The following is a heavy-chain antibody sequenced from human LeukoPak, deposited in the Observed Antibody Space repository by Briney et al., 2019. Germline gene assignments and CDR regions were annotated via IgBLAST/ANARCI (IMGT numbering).Heavy chain of an antibody. CDR1: GGSISSYY. CDR2: IYYTGST. V-gene: IGHV4-59*01. Sequence: PSETLSLTCTVSGGSISSYYWSWIRQPPGKGLEWIGYIYYTGSTNYNPSLKSRVTISGDTSKNQFSLKLSSVTAADTAVYYCARNLPPPGRYFDYWGQGTLVTVSS. J-gene: IGHJ4*02. CDR3: ARNLPPPGRYFDY.